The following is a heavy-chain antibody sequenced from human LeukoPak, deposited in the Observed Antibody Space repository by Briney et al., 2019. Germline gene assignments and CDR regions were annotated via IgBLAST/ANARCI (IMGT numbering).Heavy chain of an antibody. D-gene: IGHD3-22*01. CDR3: AKDANYYYDSSGLPFDI. Sequence: GGSLRLSCAASGFTFSSYAMSWVRQAPGKGLEWVSGISGSGFITYYADSVKGRFTISRDNSKSTLSLQMNSLGAEDTAVYYCAKDANYYYDSSGLPFDIWGQGIMVTVSS. J-gene: IGHJ3*02. CDR1: GFTFSSYA. V-gene: IGHV3-23*01. CDR2: ISGSGFIT.